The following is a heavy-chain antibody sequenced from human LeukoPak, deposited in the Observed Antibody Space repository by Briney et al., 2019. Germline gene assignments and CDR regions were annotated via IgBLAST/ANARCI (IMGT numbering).Heavy chain of an antibody. CDR2: ISWNSGSI. V-gene: IGHV3-9*01. CDR3: AKGGAYCSSTSCYFDY. Sequence: GRSLRLSCAASGFTFDDYAMHWVRQAPGKGLEWVSGISWNSGSIGYADSVKGRFTISRDNAKNSLYLQMNSLRAEDTALYYCAKGGAYCSSTSCYFDYWGQGTLVTVSS. D-gene: IGHD2-2*01. CDR1: GFTFDDYA. J-gene: IGHJ4*02.